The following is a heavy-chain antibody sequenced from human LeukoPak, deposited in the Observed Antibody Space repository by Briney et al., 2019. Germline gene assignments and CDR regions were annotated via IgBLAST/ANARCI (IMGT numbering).Heavy chain of an antibody. Sequence: PGGSLRLSCAASGRYWMHWVRQAPGKGLVWVSHINSDGSWTSYADSVKGRFTISKDNSKNTLYLQMSSLRADDTAVYYCVKDRSIAAPNNDFFDSWGQGALVTVSS. J-gene: IGHJ4*02. CDR1: GRYW. V-gene: IGHV3-74*01. D-gene: IGHD6-6*01. CDR3: VKDRSIAAPNNDFFDS. CDR2: INSDGSWT.